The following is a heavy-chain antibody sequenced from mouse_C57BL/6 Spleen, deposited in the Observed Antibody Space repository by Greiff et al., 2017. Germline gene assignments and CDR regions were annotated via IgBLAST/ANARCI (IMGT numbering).Heavy chain of an antibody. J-gene: IGHJ2*01. V-gene: IGHV5-6*01. Sequence: EVQVVESGGDLVKPVGSLKLSCAASGFTFSSYGMSWVRQTPDQRLEWVATISSGGSYTSYPDRVQGRFTISRDNAKNTLYLQMSSLTSEDTAMYYSARYYGSSYYMDYWGQGTTLTVSS. CDR1: GFTFSSYG. CDR2: ISSGGSYT. D-gene: IGHD1-1*01. CDR3: ARYYGSSYYMDY.